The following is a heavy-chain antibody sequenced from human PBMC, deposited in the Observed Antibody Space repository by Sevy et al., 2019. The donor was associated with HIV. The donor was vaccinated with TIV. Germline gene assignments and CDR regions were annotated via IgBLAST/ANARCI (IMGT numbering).Heavy chain of an antibody. J-gene: IGHJ4*02. V-gene: IGHV1-18*01. CDR1: GYTFTSYR. Sequence: ASVKVSCKASGYTFTSYRIYGVRQAPGQGLESMGWISAHNGDTNYAQKFQGRVTMITDTSTTTAYMDLRSLRSDDTALYYCARAYCSGGRCYSLAYWGQGTLVTVSS. D-gene: IGHD2-15*01. CDR3: ARAYCSGGRCYSLAY. CDR2: ISAHNGDT.